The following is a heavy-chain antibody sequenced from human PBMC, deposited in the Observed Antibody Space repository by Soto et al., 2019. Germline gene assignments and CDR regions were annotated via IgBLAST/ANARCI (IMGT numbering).Heavy chain of an antibody. CDR3: ARSVAGTSNFDY. D-gene: IGHD6-19*01. CDR1: GFTFSDHY. Sequence: EVQLVESGGGLVQPGGSLRLSCAVSGFTFSDHYMDWVRQAPGKGLEWVGRTRNKPNSYTTEYAASVKGRFTISRDDSKNSLHLQMNSMKTEDTAVYYCARSVAGTSNFDYWGQGTLVTVSS. J-gene: IGHJ4*02. V-gene: IGHV3-72*01. CDR2: TRNKPNSYTT.